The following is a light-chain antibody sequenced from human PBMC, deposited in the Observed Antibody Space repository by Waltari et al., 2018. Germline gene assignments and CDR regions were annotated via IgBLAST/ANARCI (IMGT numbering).Light chain of an antibody. CDR3: QQYSNWPYS. Sequence: EIVLTQSPATLSLSPGERATLSCRASQSVSSSLAWYQQKPGQAPRLLIYGASSMATGIPDRFSGSGSGTDFTLTISSLEPEDFAVYYCQQYSNWPYSCGQGTKVEMK. CDR1: QSVSSS. V-gene: IGKV3-15*01. CDR2: GAS. J-gene: IGKJ2*03.